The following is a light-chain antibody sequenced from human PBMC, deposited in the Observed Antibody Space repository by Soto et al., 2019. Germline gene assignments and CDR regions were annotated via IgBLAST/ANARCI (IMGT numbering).Light chain of an antibody. Sequence: DIVMTQSPESLAVSLGERATIKCESSQTVFFSTSNKNYLAWYQQRPGQPPKLLIYWASIRESGVPDRFSGSGSGTHFTLTIDSLQAEDVAVYYCQQYYNAPRTFGQGTKVDI. CDR1: QTVFFSTSNKNY. J-gene: IGKJ1*01. CDR3: QQYYNAPRT. V-gene: IGKV4-1*01. CDR2: WAS.